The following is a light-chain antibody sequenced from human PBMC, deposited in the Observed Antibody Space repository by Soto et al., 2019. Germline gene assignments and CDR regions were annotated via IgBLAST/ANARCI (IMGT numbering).Light chain of an antibody. Sequence: QSVLTQPPSTSGTPGQTVTISCSGSTSNIGTNYVFWYQQFPGVAPKLVIYRNIHRPSGIPDRFSGSKSGTSATMVISGRRSEDEADYYCVVWDYSLSSVIFGGGTKLTVL. CDR3: VVWDYSLSSVI. V-gene: IGLV1-47*01. CDR1: TSNIGTNY. CDR2: RNI. J-gene: IGLJ2*01.